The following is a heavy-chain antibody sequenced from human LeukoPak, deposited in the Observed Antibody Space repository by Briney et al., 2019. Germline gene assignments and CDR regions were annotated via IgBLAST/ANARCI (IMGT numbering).Heavy chain of an antibody. CDR3: ARDPNYYESSGYYFH. V-gene: IGHV1-3*04. Sequence: ASVKVSCKASGYTFIDYAMHWVRQAPGQRLEWMGCINTGNGNTKYAQKFQGRVTIIRDTSASTVYMELRILVYEDTAVYYCARDPNYYESSGYYFHWGQGTLVTVSS. J-gene: IGHJ4*02. CDR2: INTGNGNT. D-gene: IGHD3-22*01. CDR1: GYTFIDYA.